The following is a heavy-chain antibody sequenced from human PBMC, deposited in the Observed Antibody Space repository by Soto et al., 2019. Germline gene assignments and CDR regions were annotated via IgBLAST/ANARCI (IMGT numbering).Heavy chain of an antibody. CDR1: GGTFSSYA. Sequence: SVKVSCKASGGTFSSYAISWVRQAPGQGLEWMGGIIPIFGTANYAQKFQGRVTITADESTSTAYMELSSLRSEDTAVYYCARGTYCSSTSCYTTDAYYYYYGMDVWGQGTTVTVSS. J-gene: IGHJ6*02. D-gene: IGHD2-2*02. CDR2: IIPIFGTA. CDR3: ARGTYCSSTSCYTTDAYYYYYGMDV. V-gene: IGHV1-69*13.